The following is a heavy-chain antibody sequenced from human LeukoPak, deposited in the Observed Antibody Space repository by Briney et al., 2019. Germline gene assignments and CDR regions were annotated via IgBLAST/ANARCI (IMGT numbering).Heavy chain of an antibody. CDR3: ARVSSSWYQDWYFDL. CDR2: IFSSERP. Sequence: SETLSLTCTVSGDSISSYYWSWVRQPGGKGVEGVGRIFSSERPKYTPSLKSPVTISVDTSTNPFSLKLSSVTAADTALYYCARVSSSWYQDWYFDLWGRGTLVTVSS. J-gene: IGHJ2*01. V-gene: IGHV4-4*07. D-gene: IGHD6-13*01. CDR1: GDSISSYY.